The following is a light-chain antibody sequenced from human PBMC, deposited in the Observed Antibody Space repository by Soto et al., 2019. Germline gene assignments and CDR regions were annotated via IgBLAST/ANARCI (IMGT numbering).Light chain of an antibody. Sequence: DIQMTQSPSSLSASVGDTVTITCRASQSISVHLNWYQQKPGKVPKLLIYAASNLQSGVPSSFSGSGSKTDVALTISSLQPEDFATYYCQQSYITPYTFGQGTKLQIK. CDR1: QSISVH. CDR3: QQSYITPYT. CDR2: AAS. V-gene: IGKV1-39*01. J-gene: IGKJ2*01.